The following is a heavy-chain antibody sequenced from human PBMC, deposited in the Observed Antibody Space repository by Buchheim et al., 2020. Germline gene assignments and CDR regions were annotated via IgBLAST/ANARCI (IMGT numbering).Heavy chain of an antibody. CDR2: IIPIFGAA. CDR3: ARVRYYDSRGYYLHSYYYMDV. V-gene: IGHV1-69*01. D-gene: IGHD3-22*01. CDR1: GGTFSTYA. J-gene: IGHJ6*03. Sequence: QMQLVQSGAEVKKPGSSVKVSCKTSGGTFSTYAISWVRQAPGQGLEWMGGIIPIFGAANYAQKFQGRVTISAEESTSPACMELNSLRSEDTAVYYCARVRYYDSRGYYLHSYYYMDVWGRGTT.